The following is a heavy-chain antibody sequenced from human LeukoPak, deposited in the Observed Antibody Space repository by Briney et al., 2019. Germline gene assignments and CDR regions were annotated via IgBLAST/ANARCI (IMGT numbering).Heavy chain of an antibody. CDR3: ARDDLYSSGWYGLIDY. CDR1: GYTFTSYG. J-gene: IGHJ4*02. Sequence: ASVKVSCKASGYTFTSYGISWVRQAPGQGLEWMGWISAYNGNTNYAQKLQGRVIMTTDTSTSTAYMELRSLRSDDTAVYYCARDDLYSSGWYGLIDYWGQGTLVTVSS. V-gene: IGHV1-18*04. D-gene: IGHD6-19*01. CDR2: ISAYNGNT.